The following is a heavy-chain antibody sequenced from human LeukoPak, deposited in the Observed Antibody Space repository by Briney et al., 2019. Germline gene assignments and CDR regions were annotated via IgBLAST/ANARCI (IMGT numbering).Heavy chain of an antibody. V-gene: IGHV3-30-3*01. CDR1: GFTFSTYA. CDR2: ISYDGSNK. D-gene: IGHD6-19*01. Sequence: GGSLRLSCAASGFTFSTYAMYWVRQAPGKGLEWVAVISYDGSNKYYADSVKGRFTISRDNSKNTLYLQTNSLRAEDTAVYYCARDLEQWLVRYSAEHWGQGTLVTVSS. CDR3: ARDLEQWLVRYSAEH. J-gene: IGHJ1*01.